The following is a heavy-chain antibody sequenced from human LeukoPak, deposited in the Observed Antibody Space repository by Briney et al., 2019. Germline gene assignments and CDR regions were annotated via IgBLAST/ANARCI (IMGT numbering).Heavy chain of an antibody. J-gene: IGHJ4*02. D-gene: IGHD3-22*01. V-gene: IGHV1-3*01. CDR1: GYTFTSYA. CDR3: ATRLRYYYDSSGSSDY. Sequence: GASVKVSCKASGYTFTSYAMHWVRQAPGQRLEWMGWINAGNGNTKYSQKFQGRVTITADKSTSTAYMELSSLRSEDTAVYYCATRLRYYYDSSGSSDYWGQGTLVTVSS. CDR2: INAGNGNT.